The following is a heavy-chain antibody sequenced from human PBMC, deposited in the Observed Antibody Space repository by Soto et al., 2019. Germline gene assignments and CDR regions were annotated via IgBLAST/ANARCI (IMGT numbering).Heavy chain of an antibody. CDR2: LDDRGAST. Sequence: GGSLRLSCAASLFTLLTYAVSWVRQTPGKGLEWVSGLDDRGASTYYADSMKGRFSISRRNFNNTLYLQIHGIRVEATAVYYCAKDVYRCATMPCFDTWGQGTRVTFSS. V-gene: IGHV3-23*01. J-gene: IGHJ5*02. CDR1: LFTLLTYA. D-gene: IGHD2-2*01. CDR3: AKDVYRCATMPCFDT.